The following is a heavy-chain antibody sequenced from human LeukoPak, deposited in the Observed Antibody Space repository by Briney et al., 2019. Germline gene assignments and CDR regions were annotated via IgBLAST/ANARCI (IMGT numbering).Heavy chain of an antibody. J-gene: IGHJ3*02. Sequence: PGGSLRLSCAASGFSFSDYHISWIRQASGKGLEWISYIVSSSTYTKYADSVKGRFTISRDNAKNSVYLQMNSLRAEDTAVCYCARDRDAFDIWGQGTMVTVSS. CDR3: ARDRDAFDI. CDR1: GFSFSDYH. CDR2: IVSSSTYT. V-gene: IGHV3-11*06.